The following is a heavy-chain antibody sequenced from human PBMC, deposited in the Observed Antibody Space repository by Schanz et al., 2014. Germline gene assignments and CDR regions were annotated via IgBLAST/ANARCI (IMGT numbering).Heavy chain of an antibody. D-gene: IGHD1-26*01. CDR3: AKEVGATLFHWFDP. CDR2: ISGSGGST. Sequence: EVQLVESGGGLVEPGGSLRLSCEASGFTFSTSAMSWVRQAPGKGLEWVSAISGSGGSTYYADSVKGRFTISRDNSKNTLYLQLNSLRAEDTAVYYCAKEVGATLFHWFDPWGQGTLVTVSS. CDR1: GFTFSTSA. J-gene: IGHJ5*02. V-gene: IGHV3-23*04.